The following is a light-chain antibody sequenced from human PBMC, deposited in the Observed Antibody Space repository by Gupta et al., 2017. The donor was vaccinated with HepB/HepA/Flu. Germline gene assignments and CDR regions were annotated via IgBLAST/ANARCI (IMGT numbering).Light chain of an antibody. CDR1: QSVSNNY. J-gene: IGKJ1*01. CDR3: QQYGGAPRT. CDR2: GAS. V-gene: IGKV3-20*01. Sequence: EIVLTQSPGTLSLSPGERATLSCRASQSVSNNYVAWYQQKPGQAPRLLIYGASTRATGIPDRFSGSGSGTDFTLTISRLEPEDFALFYCQQYGGAPRTFGQGTKVEIK.